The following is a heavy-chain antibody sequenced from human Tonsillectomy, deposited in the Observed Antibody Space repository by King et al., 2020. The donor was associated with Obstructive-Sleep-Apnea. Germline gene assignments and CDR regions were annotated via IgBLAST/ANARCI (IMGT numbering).Heavy chain of an antibody. J-gene: IGHJ4*02. D-gene: IGHD2-8*02. CDR2: IYPGDSET. Sequence: QLVQSGPEVKEPGESLNLSCKSSGDYFDTYWIGWVRQMPGKGLEWMGIIYPGDSETKYGPSFQGQVTFSVDKAIKTAYLKWTSLKASDSAIYYCARLAGGSYPNWGQGTLVTVSS. V-gene: IGHV5-51*01. CDR3: ARLAGGSYPN. CDR1: GDYFDTYW.